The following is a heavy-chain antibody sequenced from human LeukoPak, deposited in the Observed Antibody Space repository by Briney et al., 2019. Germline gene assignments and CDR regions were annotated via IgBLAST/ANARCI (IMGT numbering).Heavy chain of an antibody. V-gene: IGHV3-7*01. CDR3: AREWNYYGSGIMDV. CDR1: GFTFSSYW. Sequence: SGGSLRLSCAASGFTFSSYWMSWVRQAPGKGLEWVASIKQDGGEKYYVGSVKGRFTVSRDNAKNSLYLQMNSLRAEDTAVYYCAREWNYYGSGIMDVWGKGTTVTVSS. CDR2: IKQDGGEK. J-gene: IGHJ6*04. D-gene: IGHD3-10*01.